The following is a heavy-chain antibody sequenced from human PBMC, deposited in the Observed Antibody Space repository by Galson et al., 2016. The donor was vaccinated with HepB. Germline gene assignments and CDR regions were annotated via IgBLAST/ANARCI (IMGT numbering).Heavy chain of an antibody. D-gene: IGHD5-12*01. CDR2: INQHGSAQ. V-gene: IGHV3-7*03. CDR3: ARNLHRDKVPTQGCYFDS. J-gene: IGHJ4*02. Sequence: SLRLSCAASGFTLSDYWMSWVRQAPGKGLEWVANINQHGSAQYYVDSVKGRFTISRDAAKNSLFLEMNSLRAEDTAVYYCARNLHRDKVPTQGCYFDSWGQGTLVAVSS. CDR1: GFTLSDYW.